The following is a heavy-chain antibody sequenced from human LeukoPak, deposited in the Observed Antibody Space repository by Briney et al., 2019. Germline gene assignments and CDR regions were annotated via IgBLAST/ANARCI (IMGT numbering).Heavy chain of an antibody. CDR3: ARAPYYDTPGDY. J-gene: IGHJ4*02. CDR1: GDSISSYY. CDR2: IYYSGST. D-gene: IGHD3-3*01. V-gene: IGHV4-59*01. Sequence: PSETLSVTCTVSGDSISSYYWSWIRQPPGKGLEWIGYIYYSGSTNYNPSLKSRVTISVDTSKNLFSLKLSSVTAADTAVYYCARAPYYDTPGDYWGQGTLVTVSS.